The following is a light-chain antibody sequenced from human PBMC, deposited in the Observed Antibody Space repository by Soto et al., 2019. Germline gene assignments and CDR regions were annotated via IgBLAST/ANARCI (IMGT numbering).Light chain of an antibody. CDR2: DAS. Sequence: EIVMTQSPSTLSVSPGERATLSCRASQSVSSNLAWYQQRPGQAPRLLIYDASTRATGIPARFSGGGSGTAFTFTINSLQSEDFAVYYCQQYNNWPTWTFGQGTKVEIK. V-gene: IGKV3-15*01. J-gene: IGKJ1*01. CDR1: QSVSSN. CDR3: QQYNNWPTWT.